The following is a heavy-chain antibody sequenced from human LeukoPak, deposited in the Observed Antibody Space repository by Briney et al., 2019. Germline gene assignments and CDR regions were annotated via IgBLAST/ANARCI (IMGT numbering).Heavy chain of an antibody. J-gene: IGHJ4*02. Sequence: WVSRINPDGSTTSYADSVKGRFTISRDSAKNTLYLQMNSLRAEDTAVYYCARVSVGRYYFDNWGQGTPVTVS. D-gene: IGHD3-3*02. V-gene: IGHV3-74*01. CDR2: INPDGSTT. CDR3: ARVSVGRYYFDN.